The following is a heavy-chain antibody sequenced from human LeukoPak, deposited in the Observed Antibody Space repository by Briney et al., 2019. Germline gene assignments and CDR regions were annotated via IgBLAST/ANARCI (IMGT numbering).Heavy chain of an antibody. Sequence: PGMSLKLSCAASGFTFSNSAMHWVRQAPGKGLEWVAVISHNGGNTYYADSVRGRFTISRDNSKNTLYLQMNSLLIEDTAVYSCARHEGSSGGFDYWGQGTLVTVSS. D-gene: IGHD6-6*01. CDR1: GFTFSNSA. CDR2: ISHNGGNT. V-gene: IGHV3-30-3*01. CDR3: ARHEGSSGGFDY. J-gene: IGHJ4*02.